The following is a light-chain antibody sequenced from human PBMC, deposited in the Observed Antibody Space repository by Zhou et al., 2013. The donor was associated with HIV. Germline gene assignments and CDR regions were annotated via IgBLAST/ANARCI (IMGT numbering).Light chain of an antibody. Sequence: EIVLTQSPATLSLSPGERATLSCRASQGVSSYLAWYQQKPGQAPRLLIYDASNRATGIPARFSGSGPGTDFTLTISSLEPDDFAVYYCHQYGDSVTFGPGTKVDIK. CDR3: HQYGDSVT. J-gene: IGKJ3*01. CDR1: QGVSSY. V-gene: IGKV3D-11*01. CDR2: DAS.